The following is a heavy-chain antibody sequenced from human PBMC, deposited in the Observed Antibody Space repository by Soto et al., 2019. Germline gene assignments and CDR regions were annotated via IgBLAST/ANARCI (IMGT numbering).Heavy chain of an antibody. CDR3: ARGGGYCISTSCYPHYGMDV. D-gene: IGHD2-2*01. J-gene: IGHJ6*02. Sequence: ASETLSLTCTVSGGSISSGDYYWSWIRQPPGKGLEWIGYIYYSGSTYYNPSLKSRVTISVDTSKNQFSLKLSSVTAADTAVYYCARGGGYCISTSCYPHYGMDVWGQGTTVTVAS. CDR2: IYYSGST. V-gene: IGHV4-30-4*01. CDR1: GGSISSGDYY.